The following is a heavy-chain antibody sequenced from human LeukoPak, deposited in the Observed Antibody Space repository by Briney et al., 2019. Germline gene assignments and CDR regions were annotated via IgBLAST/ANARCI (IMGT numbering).Heavy chain of an antibody. CDR3: ARDGSGYSSSWYFDY. CDR2: IYTSGST. J-gene: IGHJ4*02. CDR1: GGSISSYY. D-gene: IGHD6-13*01. V-gene: IGHV4-4*07. Sequence: PSETLSLTCTVSGGSISSYYWSWIRQPAGKRLEWIGRIYTSGSTNYNPSLRSRVTMSVDTSKNQFSLKLSSVTAADTAVYYCARDGSGYSSSWYFDYWGQGTLVTVSS.